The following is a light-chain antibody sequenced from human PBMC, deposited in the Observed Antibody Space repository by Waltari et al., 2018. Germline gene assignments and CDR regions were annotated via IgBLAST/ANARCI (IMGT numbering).Light chain of an antibody. Sequence: QSALTQPPSASGSPGQSVTISCTGTSAADGRYHCIPWFQHHPGKAPKLMIYEVSKRPSGVPDRFSGSKSGNTASLTVSGLQAEDEADYYCSSYAASNNFVFGTGTKVTVL. V-gene: IGLV2-8*01. CDR2: EVS. J-gene: IGLJ1*01. CDR1: SAADGRYHC. CDR3: SSYAASNNFV.